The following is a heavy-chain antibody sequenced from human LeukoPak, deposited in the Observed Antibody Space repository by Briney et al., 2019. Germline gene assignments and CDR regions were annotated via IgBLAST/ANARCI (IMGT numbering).Heavy chain of an antibody. Sequence: SVKVSCKASGGTFSSYTISWVRQAPGQGLEWMGRIIPILGIADYAQKFQGRVTITADKSTSTAYMELSSLRSEDTAVYYCARIKSGSYYEDAFDIWGQGTMVTVSS. CDR3: ARIKSGSYYEDAFDI. J-gene: IGHJ3*02. D-gene: IGHD1-26*01. CDR2: IIPILGIA. V-gene: IGHV1-69*02. CDR1: GGTFSSYT.